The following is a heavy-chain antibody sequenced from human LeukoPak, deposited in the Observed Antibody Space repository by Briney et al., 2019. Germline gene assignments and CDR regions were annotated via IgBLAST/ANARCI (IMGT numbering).Heavy chain of an antibody. CDR1: GGSITSYY. D-gene: IGHD6-19*01. J-gene: IGHJ5*02. CDR3: ARDTVYSSGVWFDP. V-gene: IGHV4-4*07. Sequence: SETLSPTCTVSGGSITSYYWSWIRQHAGKGLEWIGSIYASGSTNYNPSLKSRVTMSVDTSKNQFSLKLSSVTAADTAVYYCARDTVYSSGVWFDPWGQGTLVTVSS. CDR2: IYASGST.